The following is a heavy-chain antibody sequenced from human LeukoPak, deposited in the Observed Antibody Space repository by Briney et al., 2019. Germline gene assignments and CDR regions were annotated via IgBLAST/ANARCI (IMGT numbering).Heavy chain of an antibody. J-gene: IGHJ3*02. V-gene: IGHV4-39*07. D-gene: IGHD6-19*01. CDR1: GDSITSTAYY. CDR3: ARGDSGGSGWDRGAFDI. CDR2: IHYSGSP. Sequence: SETLSLTCTVSGDSITSTAYYWGWIRQPPGKGLERIASIHYSGSPYYNPSLKSRVTMSVATSKNHFSLKLSSVTAADSAVYYCARGDSGGSGWDRGAFDIWGQGAMVTVSA.